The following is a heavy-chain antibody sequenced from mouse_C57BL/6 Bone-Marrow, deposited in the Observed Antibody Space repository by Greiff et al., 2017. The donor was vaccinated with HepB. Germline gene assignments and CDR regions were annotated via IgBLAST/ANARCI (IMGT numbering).Heavy chain of an antibody. CDR3: ARAYYGSSHFDY. CDR2: ISYDGSN. J-gene: IGHJ2*01. CDR1: GYSITSGYY. V-gene: IGHV3-6*01. Sequence: EVKLQESGPGLVKPSQSLSLTCSVTGYSITSGYYWNWIRQFPGNKLEWMGYISYDGSNNYNPSLKNRISITRDTSKNQFFLKLNSVTTEDTATYYCARAYYGSSHFDYWGQGTTLTVSS. D-gene: IGHD1-1*01.